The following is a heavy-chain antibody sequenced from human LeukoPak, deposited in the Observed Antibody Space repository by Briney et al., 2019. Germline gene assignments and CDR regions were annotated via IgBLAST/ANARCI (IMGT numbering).Heavy chain of an antibody. V-gene: IGHV4-4*07. CDR2: IYTSGAT. CDR3: ARERYCSSTSCYIGRAFDI. Sequence: SETLSLTCTVSGGSISSYYWSWIRQPAGKGLEWIGRIYTSGATNYNPSLKSRVTMSVDTSKNQFSLKLSSVTAADTAVYYCARERYCSSTSCYIGRAFDIWGQGTMVTVSS. J-gene: IGHJ3*02. CDR1: GGSISSYY. D-gene: IGHD2-2*02.